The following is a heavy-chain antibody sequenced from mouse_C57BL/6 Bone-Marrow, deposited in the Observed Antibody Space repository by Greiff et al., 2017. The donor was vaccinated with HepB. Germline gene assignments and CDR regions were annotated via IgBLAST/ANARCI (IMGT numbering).Heavy chain of an antibody. D-gene: IGHD1-1*02. Sequence: VKLQESGAELVRPGPSVKMSCKASGYTFTNYWIGWAKQRPGHGLEWIGDIYPGGGYTNYNEKFKVKATLTADKSSSTAYMQFSSLTSEDSAIYDCARERYGYAMDYWGQGTSVTVSS. J-gene: IGHJ4*01. CDR2: IYPGGGYT. CDR1: GYTFTNYW. V-gene: IGHV1-63*01. CDR3: ARERYGYAMDY.